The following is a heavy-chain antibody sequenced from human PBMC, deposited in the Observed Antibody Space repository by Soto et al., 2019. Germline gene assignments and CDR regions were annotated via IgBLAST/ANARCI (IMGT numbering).Heavy chain of an antibody. CDR1: GYTFPSYY. V-gene: IGHV1-46*03. D-gene: IGHD3-22*01. Sequence: ASVKVSCKASGYTFPSYYIQWVRQAPGQGLEWMGIINPSGGSTSYAQKFQGRVTMTRDTSTSTVYMELSSLRSEDTAVYYCARDRSYYYDSSGYYLSAFDYWGQGTLVTVSS. J-gene: IGHJ4*02. CDR2: INPSGGST. CDR3: ARDRSYYYDSSGYYLSAFDY.